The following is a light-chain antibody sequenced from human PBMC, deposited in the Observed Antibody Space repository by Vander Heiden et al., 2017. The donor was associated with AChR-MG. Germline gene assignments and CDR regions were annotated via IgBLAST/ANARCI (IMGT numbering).Light chain of an antibody. J-gene: IGLJ3*02. CDR3: SSYTSSSPPV. V-gene: IGLV2-18*02. CDR1: SSDVGSYNR. Sequence: QSALTQPPSVFGSPGQSVTISCTGTSSDVGSYNRVSWYQQPPGTAPKLMIYEVSNRPSGVPDRFSGSKSGNTASLTISGLQAEDEADYYCSSYTSSSPPVFGGGTKLTVL. CDR2: EVS.